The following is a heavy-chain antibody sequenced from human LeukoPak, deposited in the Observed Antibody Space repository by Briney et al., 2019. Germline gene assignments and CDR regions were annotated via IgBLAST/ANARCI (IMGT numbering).Heavy chain of an antibody. V-gene: IGHV4-34*01. Sequence: SETLSLTCAVYGGSFSGYYWSWIRQPPWKGLEWIGEITHSGSTNYNPSLKSRVTISVDTSKNQFSLKLNSVTAADTAVYYCATYYYGSGSYYTRYYFDYWGQGTLVTVSS. D-gene: IGHD3-10*01. CDR2: ITHSGST. J-gene: IGHJ4*02. CDR1: GGSFSGYY. CDR3: ATYYYGSGSYYTRYYFDY.